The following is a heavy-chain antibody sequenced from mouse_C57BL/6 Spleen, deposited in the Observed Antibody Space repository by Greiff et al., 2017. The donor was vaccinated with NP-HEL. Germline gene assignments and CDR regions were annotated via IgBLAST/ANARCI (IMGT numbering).Heavy chain of an antibody. CDR2: ISGGGGNT. CDR1: GFTFSSYT. Sequence: DVMLVESGGGLVKPGGSLKLSCAASGFTFSSYTMSWVRQTPEKRLEWVATISGGGGNTYYPDSVKGRFTISRDNAKNTLYLQMSSLRSEDTALYYCARQAYGSSYNAMDYWGQGTSVTVSS. D-gene: IGHD1-1*01. V-gene: IGHV5-9*01. CDR3: ARQAYGSSYNAMDY. J-gene: IGHJ4*01.